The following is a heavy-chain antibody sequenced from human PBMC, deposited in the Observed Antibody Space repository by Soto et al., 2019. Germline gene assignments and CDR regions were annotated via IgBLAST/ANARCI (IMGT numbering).Heavy chain of an antibody. D-gene: IGHD3-3*01. J-gene: IGHJ3*02. CDR1: GGSISSYY. V-gene: IGHV4-59*01. Sequence: SETLSLTCTVSGGSISSYYWSWIRQPPGKGLEWIGYIYYSGSTNYNPSLKSRVTISVDTSKNQFSLKLSSVTAADTAVYYCARVAPESLEWLFGGTDAFDIWGQGTMVTVSS. CDR2: IYYSGST. CDR3: ARVAPESLEWLFGGTDAFDI.